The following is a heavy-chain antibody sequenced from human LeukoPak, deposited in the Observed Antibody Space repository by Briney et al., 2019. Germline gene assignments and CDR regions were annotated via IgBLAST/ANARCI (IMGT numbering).Heavy chain of an antibody. Sequence: GGSLRLSCAASGFTFSSYGMHWVRQAPGKGLEWVAVIWYDGSNKYYADSVKGRFTISRDNSKNTLYLQMNSLRAEDTAVYYCARFDDFWNYYYGMDVWGQGTTVTVSS. J-gene: IGHJ6*02. CDR1: GFTFSSYG. CDR2: IWYDGSNK. D-gene: IGHD3-3*01. CDR3: ARFDDFWNYYYGMDV. V-gene: IGHV3-33*01.